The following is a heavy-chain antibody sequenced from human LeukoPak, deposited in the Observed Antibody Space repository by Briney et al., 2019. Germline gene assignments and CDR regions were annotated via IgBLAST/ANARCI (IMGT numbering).Heavy chain of an antibody. CDR3: ARNYIAAADSYYYYYYMDV. CDR1: GFTFSSYS. Sequence: GGSLRLSCAASGFTFSSYSMNWVRQAPGKGLEWVSSISSSSSYIYYADSVKGRFTISRDNAKNSLYLQMNSLRAEDTAVYYCARNYIAAADSYYYYYYMDVWGKGTTITISS. CDR2: ISSSSSYI. D-gene: IGHD6-13*01. J-gene: IGHJ6*03. V-gene: IGHV3-21*01.